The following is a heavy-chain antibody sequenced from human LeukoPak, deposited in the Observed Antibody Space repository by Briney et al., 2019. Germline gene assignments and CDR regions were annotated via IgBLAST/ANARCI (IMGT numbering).Heavy chain of an antibody. CDR2: ISSSGSTI. CDR3: ARSTYYYDIADY. J-gene: IGHJ4*02. D-gene: IGHD3-22*01. Sequence: GGSLRLSCAASGSTFSSYEMNWVRQAPGKGLEWVSYISSSGSTIYYADSVKGRFTISRDNAKNSLYLQMNSLRAEDTAVYYCARSTYYYDIADYWGQGTLVTVSS. V-gene: IGHV3-48*03. CDR1: GSTFSSYE.